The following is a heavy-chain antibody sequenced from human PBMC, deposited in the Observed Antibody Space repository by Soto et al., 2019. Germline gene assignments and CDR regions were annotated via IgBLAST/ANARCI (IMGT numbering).Heavy chain of an antibody. V-gene: IGHV3-48*01. Sequence: GGSLRLSCEASGFTFKNYNMNWVRQAPGKGLEWVSHISTSGTTTYYADSVRGRFTISRDNAKNSLYLQMNSLRVEDTAVYYCARGFCSGSSCTGTYWGQGTLVTVSS. CDR3: ARGFCSGSSCTGTY. CDR2: ISTSGTTT. J-gene: IGHJ4*02. D-gene: IGHD2-2*01. CDR1: GFTFKNYN.